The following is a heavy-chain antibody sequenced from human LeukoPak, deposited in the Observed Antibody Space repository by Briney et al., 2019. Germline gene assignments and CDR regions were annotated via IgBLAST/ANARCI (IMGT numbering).Heavy chain of an antibody. D-gene: IGHD1-26*01. V-gene: IGHV4-38-2*01. CDR2: VYHSGST. CDR1: GYSISSGYY. CDR3: ARHQWELGAFDI. J-gene: IGHJ3*02. Sequence: SETLSLTCAVSGYSISSGYYWGWIRQHPGKGLEWIGSVYHSGSTYYNPSLKSRVTMSVDTSKNQFSLKLSSVTAADTAVYYCARHQWELGAFDIWGQGTMVTVFS.